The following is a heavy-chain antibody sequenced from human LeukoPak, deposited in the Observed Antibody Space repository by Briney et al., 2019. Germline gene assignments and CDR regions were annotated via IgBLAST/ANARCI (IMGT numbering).Heavy chain of an antibody. CDR2: IIPIFGTA. CDR3: AMLGYCSGGSCYYFDY. Sequence: ASVKVSCKASGCTFSSYAISWVRQAPGQGLEWMGRIIPIFGTANYAQKFQGRVTITADKSTSTAYMELSSLRSEDTAVYYCAMLGYCSGGSCYYFDYWGQGTLVTVSS. D-gene: IGHD2-15*01. J-gene: IGHJ4*02. CDR1: GCTFSSYA. V-gene: IGHV1-69*06.